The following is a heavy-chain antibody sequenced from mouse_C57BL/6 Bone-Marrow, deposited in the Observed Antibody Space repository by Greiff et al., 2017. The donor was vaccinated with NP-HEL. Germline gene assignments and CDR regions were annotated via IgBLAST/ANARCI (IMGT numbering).Heavy chain of an antibody. D-gene: IGHD2-1*01. CDR2: IRNKANNHAT. V-gene: IGHV6-6*01. Sequence: EVKVVESGGGLVQPGGSMKLSCAASGFTFSDAWMDWVRQSPEKGLEWVAEIRNKANNHATYYAESVKGRFTISRDDSKSSVYLQMNSLRAEDTGIYYCTRDIYYGNYAWFAYWGQGTLVTVSA. J-gene: IGHJ3*01. CDR3: TRDIYYGNYAWFAY. CDR1: GFTFSDAW.